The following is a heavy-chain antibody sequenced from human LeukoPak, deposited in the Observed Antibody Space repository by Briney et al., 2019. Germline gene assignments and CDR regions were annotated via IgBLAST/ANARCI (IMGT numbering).Heavy chain of an antibody. D-gene: IGHD6-13*01. CDR2: ISGSGGST. CDR3: AKVRMSRSIAAAVQY. J-gene: IGHJ4*02. V-gene: IGHV3-23*01. CDR1: GFTFSSYA. Sequence: PGGSLRLSCAASGFTFSSYAMSWVRQAPGKGLEWVSAISGSGGSTYYADSVKGRFTISRDNSKNALYLQMNSLRAEDTAVYYCAKVRMSRSIAAAVQYWGQGTLVTVSS.